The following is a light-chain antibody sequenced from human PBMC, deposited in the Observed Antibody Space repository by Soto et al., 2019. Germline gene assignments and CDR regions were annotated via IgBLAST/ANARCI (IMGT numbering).Light chain of an antibody. Sequence: DIQMTQSPSSLSASVGDRVTITCRASQGIRNYLAWYQQKPGKVPKLLIYAASTLQSGVPSRFSGSGSGTDFTLPISSLQPEDVATYYCQQYNSAPFTFGPGNKVDIK. J-gene: IGKJ3*01. CDR1: QGIRNY. CDR2: AAS. CDR3: QQYNSAPFT. V-gene: IGKV1-27*01.